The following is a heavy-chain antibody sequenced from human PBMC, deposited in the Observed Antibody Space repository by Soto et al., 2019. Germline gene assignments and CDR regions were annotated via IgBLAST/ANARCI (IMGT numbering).Heavy chain of an antibody. V-gene: IGHV4-34*12. CDR3: ARQRPTDGRWEFANYYGMDV. CDR1: GGSISSYY. CDR2: IIHSEST. D-gene: IGHD1-26*01. J-gene: IGHJ6*02. Sequence: SETLSLTCTVSGGSISSYYWSWIRQPPGKGLEWIGEIIHSESTKYNPSLKSRVTISVDTSKNQFSLKLSSVTAADTAVYYCARQRPTDGRWEFANYYGMDVWGQGTPVTVSS.